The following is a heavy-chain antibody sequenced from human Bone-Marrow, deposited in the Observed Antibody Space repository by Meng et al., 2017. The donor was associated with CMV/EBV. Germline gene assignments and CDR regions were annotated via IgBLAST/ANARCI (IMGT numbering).Heavy chain of an antibody. Sequence: ASVKVSCKASGYTFTGYYMHWVRQAPGQGLEWMGWINPNSGGTNYAQKFQGRVTMTRDTSISTAYMELSRLRSDDTAVYYCARDRITMVRGPTSYNWFDPWGPGPLVTGYS. CDR1: GYTFTGYY. CDR3: ARDRITMVRGPTSYNWFDP. CDR2: INPNSGGT. V-gene: IGHV1-2*02. J-gene: IGHJ5*02. D-gene: IGHD3-10*01.